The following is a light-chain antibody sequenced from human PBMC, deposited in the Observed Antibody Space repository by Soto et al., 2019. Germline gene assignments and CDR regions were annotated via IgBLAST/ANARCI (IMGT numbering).Light chain of an antibody. V-gene: IGKV3-20*01. J-gene: IGKJ1*01. CDR2: DAS. Sequence: EVVMRQSPSTLSVSPGEGATLSCRASQGIGDTLAWYQQKPGQAPRLLIYDASTRATDVPDRFSGSGSGADFTLSISRLEPEDFAVYYCQQYGSSPPRTFGQGTKVDIK. CDR1: QGIGDT. CDR3: QQYGSSPPRT.